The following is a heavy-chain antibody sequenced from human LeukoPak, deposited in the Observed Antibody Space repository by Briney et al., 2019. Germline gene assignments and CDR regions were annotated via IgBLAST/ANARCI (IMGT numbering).Heavy chain of an antibody. CDR3: ARESPYYDFWSGYSYDYYGMDV. V-gene: IGHV4-59*01. CDR2: IYYSGST. Sequence: PSETLSLTCTVSGGSISSYYWSWIRQPPGKGLEWIGYIYYSGSTNYNPSPKSRVTISVDTSKNQFSLKLSSVTAADTAVYYCARESPYYDFWSGYSYDYYGMDVWGQGTTVTVSS. D-gene: IGHD3-3*01. J-gene: IGHJ6*02. CDR1: GGSISSYY.